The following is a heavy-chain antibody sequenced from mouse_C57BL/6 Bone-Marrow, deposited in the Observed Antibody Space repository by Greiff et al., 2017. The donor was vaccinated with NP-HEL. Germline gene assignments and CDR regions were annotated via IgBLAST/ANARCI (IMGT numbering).Heavy chain of an antibody. Sequence: EVKVVESGGGLVQSGRSLRLSCATSGFTFSDFYMEWVRQAPGKGLEWIAASRNKANDYTTEYSASVKGRFIVSRDTSQSILYLEMNALRAEDTAIYACARDGYYVENAMDDWGQGTSVTVAS. CDR3: ARDGYYVENAMDD. J-gene: IGHJ4*01. CDR1: GFTFSDFY. CDR2: SRNKANDYTT. V-gene: IGHV7-1*01. D-gene: IGHD1-1*01.